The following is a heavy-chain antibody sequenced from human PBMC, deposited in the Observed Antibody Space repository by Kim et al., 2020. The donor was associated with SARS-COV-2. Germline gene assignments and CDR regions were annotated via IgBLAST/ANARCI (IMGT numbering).Heavy chain of an antibody. V-gene: IGHV1-2*02. D-gene: IGHD3-9*01. CDR3: ARGTGDFDY. CDR2: GGT. Sequence: GGTNYAQKFQGRVTMTRDTSISTAYMELSRLRSDDTAVYYCARGTGDFDYWGQGTLVTVSS. J-gene: IGHJ4*02.